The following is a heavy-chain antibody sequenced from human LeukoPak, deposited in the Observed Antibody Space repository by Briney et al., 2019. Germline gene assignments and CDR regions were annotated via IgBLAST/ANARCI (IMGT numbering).Heavy chain of an antibody. CDR2: ISSSSSYI. CDR1: GFTFSSYS. CDR3: ARAAIAAAVNYYYYMDV. V-gene: IGHV3-21*01. Sequence: GGSLRLSCAASGFTFSSYSMNWVRQAPGKGLEWVSSISSSSSYIYYADSVKGRLTISRDNAKNSLYLQMNSLRAEDTAVYYCARAAIAAAVNYYYYMDVWGKGTTVTISS. D-gene: IGHD6-13*01. J-gene: IGHJ6*03.